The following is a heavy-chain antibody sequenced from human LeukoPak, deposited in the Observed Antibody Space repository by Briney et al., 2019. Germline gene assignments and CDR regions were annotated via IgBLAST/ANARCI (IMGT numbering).Heavy chain of an antibody. CDR1: GFTFSCYW. J-gene: IGHJ4*02. D-gene: IGHD6-6*01. V-gene: IGHV3-74*01. CDR3: AREHSSSSGRVFDC. Sequence: GGSLRLSCAASGFTFSCYWMNWVRQPPGKGLVWVSRISTDGSSTTYADSVKGRFTVSRDSAKNTLYLQMNSLRAEDTAVYYCAREHSSSSGRVFDCWGQGTLVTVSS. CDR2: ISTDGSST.